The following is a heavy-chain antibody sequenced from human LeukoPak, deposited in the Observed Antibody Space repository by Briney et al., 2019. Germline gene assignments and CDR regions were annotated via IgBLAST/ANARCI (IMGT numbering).Heavy chain of an antibody. D-gene: IGHD6-13*01. J-gene: IGHJ4*02. CDR1: GFTFSSYA. Sequence: GGSLRLSCAASGFTFSSYAMSWVRQAPGKGLEWVSDISGGGATTFYADSVKGRFTISRDNSKNTLHLQLSSLRAEDTAVYYCAKSTGYSTTGRDFDSWGRGTLVTVSS. V-gene: IGHV3-23*01. CDR3: AKSTGYSTTGRDFDS. CDR2: ISGGGATT.